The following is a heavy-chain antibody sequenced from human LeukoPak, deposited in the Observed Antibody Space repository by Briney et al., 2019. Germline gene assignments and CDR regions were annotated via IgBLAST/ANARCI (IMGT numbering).Heavy chain of an antibody. J-gene: IGHJ4*02. D-gene: IGHD2/OR15-2a*01. V-gene: IGHV3-23*01. CDR3: AKGLLSADY. CDR1: GFTFSSYA. Sequence: GGSLRLSCAASGFTFSSYAMSWVRQAPGKGLEWVSAISASGGVTYYADFVKGRFTISRDNSKNTLYLQMNSLRAEDTAVYYCAKGLLSADYWGQGTLVTVSS. CDR2: ISASGGVT.